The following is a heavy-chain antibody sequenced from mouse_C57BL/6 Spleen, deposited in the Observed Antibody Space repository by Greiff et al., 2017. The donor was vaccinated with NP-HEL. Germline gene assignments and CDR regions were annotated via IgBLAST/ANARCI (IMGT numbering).Heavy chain of an antibody. J-gene: IGHJ1*03. Sequence: EVKLVESGGGLVQPGGSLSLSCAASGFTFTDYYMSWVRQPPGKALEWLGFIRNKANGYTTEYSASVKGRFTISRDNSQSILYLQMNALRAEDSATYYCARLYSNYGYWYFDVWGTGTTVTVSS. CDR3: ARLYSNYGYWYFDV. D-gene: IGHD2-5*01. CDR2: IRNKANGYTT. CDR1: GFTFTDYY. V-gene: IGHV7-3*01.